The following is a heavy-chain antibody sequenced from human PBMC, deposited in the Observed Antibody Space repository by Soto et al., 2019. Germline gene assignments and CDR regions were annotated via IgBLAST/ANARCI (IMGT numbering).Heavy chain of an antibody. CDR1: GGSISSGDYY. Sequence: PSETLSLTCTVSGGSISSGDYYWSWIRQPPGKGLEWIGYIYYSGSTYYNPSLKSRVTISVDTSKNQFSLKLSSVTAADTAVYYCARAVTTGSYFDYWGQGTLVTVSS. CDR2: IYYSGST. D-gene: IGHD4-17*01. V-gene: IGHV4-30-4*01. CDR3: ARAVTTGSYFDY. J-gene: IGHJ4*02.